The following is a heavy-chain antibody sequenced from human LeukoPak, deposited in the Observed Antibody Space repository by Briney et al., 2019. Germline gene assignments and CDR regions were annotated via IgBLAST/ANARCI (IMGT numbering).Heavy chain of an antibody. V-gene: IGHV4-30-2*01. J-gene: IGHJ4*02. CDR3: ARVESSGYLDY. Sequence: SETLSLTCAVSGGSISSGGYSWSWLRQPPGTGLEWIGYIYHSGSTYYNPSLKSRVTISVDRSKNQFSLKLSSVTAADTAVYYCARVESSGYLDYWGQGTLVTVSS. CDR1: GGSISSGGYS. D-gene: IGHD3-22*01. CDR2: IYHSGST.